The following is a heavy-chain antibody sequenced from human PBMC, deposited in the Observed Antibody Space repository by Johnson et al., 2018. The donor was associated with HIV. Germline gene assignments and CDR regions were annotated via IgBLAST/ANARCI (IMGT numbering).Heavy chain of an antibody. Sequence: VQLVESGGGLVQPGGSLRLSCAASGFTVSSNYMSWVRQAPGKGLEWVSVIYSGGSTYYADSVKGRFTISRDNSKNTLYLQMNNLRDEDTAVYYCAKNQLLRYDAFNFWGQGTMVTVSS. CDR3: AKNQLLRYDAFNF. V-gene: IGHV3-66*01. CDR1: GFTVSSNY. J-gene: IGHJ3*01. D-gene: IGHD3-22*01. CDR2: IYSGGST.